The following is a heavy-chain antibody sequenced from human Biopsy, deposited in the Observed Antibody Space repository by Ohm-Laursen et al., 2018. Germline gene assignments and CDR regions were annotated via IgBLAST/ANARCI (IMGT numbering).Heavy chain of an antibody. Sequence: SLRLSCAAPGFPFHNYAMNWVRQAPRKGLKWVSGINAPGGKTYYADSVKGRFTISRDNSKSTLYLQIHSLRAEDTAIYYCAKADDFGTLRGANWFDSWGQGALVTVSS. CDR1: GFPFHNYA. CDR3: AKADDFGTLRGANWFDS. D-gene: IGHD3-10*01. J-gene: IGHJ5*01. CDR2: INAPGGKT. V-gene: IGHV3-23*01.